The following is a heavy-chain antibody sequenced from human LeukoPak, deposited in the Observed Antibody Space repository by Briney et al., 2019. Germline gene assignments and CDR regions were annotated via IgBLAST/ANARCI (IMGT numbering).Heavy chain of an antibody. CDR3: ARASYYDYVWGSYRPSYFDY. Sequence: SETLSLTCTVSGGSISSYYWSWIRQPPGKGLEWIGYIYYSGSTNYNPSLKSRVTISVDTSKNQFSLKLSSVTAADTAVYYCARASYYDYVWGSYRPSYFDYWGQGTLVTVSS. V-gene: IGHV4-59*01. D-gene: IGHD3-16*02. CDR1: GGSISSYY. J-gene: IGHJ4*02. CDR2: IYYSGST.